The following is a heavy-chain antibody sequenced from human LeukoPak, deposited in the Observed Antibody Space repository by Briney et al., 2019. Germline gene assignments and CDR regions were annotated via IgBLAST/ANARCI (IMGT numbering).Heavy chain of an antibody. CDR1: GYSISSGYY. CDR3: ARDRGLGEWELIDYFDY. Sequence: PSETLSLTCAVSGYSISSGYYWGWIRQPAGKGLEWFGRIDISGATNYNPSLKSRVTLSLDTSKNQFSLKLCSVTAADTPVFFCARDRGLGEWELIDYFDYWGQGTLVTVSS. D-gene: IGHD1-26*01. V-gene: IGHV4-4*07. CDR2: IDISGAT. J-gene: IGHJ4*02.